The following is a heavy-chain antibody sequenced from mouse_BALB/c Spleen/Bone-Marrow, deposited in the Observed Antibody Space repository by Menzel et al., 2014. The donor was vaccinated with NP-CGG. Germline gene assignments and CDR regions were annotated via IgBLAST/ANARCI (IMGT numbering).Heavy chain of an antibody. CDR1: GFTFTDYY. CDR3: ARDKGGVLFDY. V-gene: IGHV7-3*02. D-gene: IGHD1-1*02. CDR2: IRNKANGYTT. Sequence: EVQLVESGGGLVQPGGSLRLSCATSGFTFTDYYMNWVRQPPGKALEWLGFIRNKANGYTTEYSASVKGRFTISGDNSQSILYLQMSTLRAEDSATYYCARDKGGVLFDYWGQGTTLTVSS. J-gene: IGHJ2*01.